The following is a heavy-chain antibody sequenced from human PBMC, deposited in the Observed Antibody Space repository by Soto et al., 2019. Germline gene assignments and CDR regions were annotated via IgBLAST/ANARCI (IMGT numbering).Heavy chain of an antibody. V-gene: IGHV4-34*01. D-gene: IGHD2-15*01. CDR2: INHSGST. CDR3: ARFDGTVAVRRNYRYFDL. Sequence: SETLSLTCAVYGGSFSGYYWSWIRQPPGKGLEWIGEINHSGSTNYNPSLKSRVTISVDTSKNQFSLKLSSVTAADTAVYYCARFDGTVAVRRNYRYFDLWGRGTLVNLSS. CDR1: GGSFSGYY. J-gene: IGHJ2*01.